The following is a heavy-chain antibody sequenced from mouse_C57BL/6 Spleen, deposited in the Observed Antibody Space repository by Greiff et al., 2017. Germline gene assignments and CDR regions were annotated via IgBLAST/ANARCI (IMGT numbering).Heavy chain of an antibody. CDR1: GFTFSDYG. CDR3: ARQGTTVVEYFDV. V-gene: IGHV5-15*01. Sequence: EVKLQESGGGLVQPGGSLKLSCAASGFTFSDYGMAWVRQAPRKGPEWVAFISNLAYSIYYADTVTGRFTISRENAKNTRYLEMSSLRSEDTAMYYCARQGTTVVEYFDVWGTGTTVTVSS. CDR2: ISNLAYSI. J-gene: IGHJ1*03. D-gene: IGHD1-1*01.